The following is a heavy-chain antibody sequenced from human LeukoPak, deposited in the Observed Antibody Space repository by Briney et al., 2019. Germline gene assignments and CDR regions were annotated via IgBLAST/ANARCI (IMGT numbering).Heavy chain of an antibody. CDR2: INTDGSST. Sequence: PGGSLRLSCAASGFTFSSYWMHWVRQAPGKGLVWVSRINTDGSSTSYADSVKGRFTISRDNAKNTLYLQMNRLRAEDTAVYYCAKDLGPAAGLSPINWGQGTLVTVSS. CDR3: AKDLGPAAGLSPIN. CDR1: GFTFSSYW. D-gene: IGHD6-25*01. J-gene: IGHJ4*02. V-gene: IGHV3-74*01.